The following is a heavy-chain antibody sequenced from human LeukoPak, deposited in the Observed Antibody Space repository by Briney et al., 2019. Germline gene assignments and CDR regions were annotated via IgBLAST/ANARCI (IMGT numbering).Heavy chain of an antibody. CDR1: GLTFSSHS. Sequence: GGSLRLFCAASGLTFSSHSMNWVRQAPGKGLEWVSSVTSNDYIFYADSMKGRFTISRDNAKNSLFLQMNSLRADDTAVYYCARHPYCSSTTCYGVDYWGQGTLVAVSS. V-gene: IGHV3-21*01. D-gene: IGHD2-2*01. CDR3: ARHPYCSSTTCYGVDY. CDR2: VTSNDYI. J-gene: IGHJ4*02.